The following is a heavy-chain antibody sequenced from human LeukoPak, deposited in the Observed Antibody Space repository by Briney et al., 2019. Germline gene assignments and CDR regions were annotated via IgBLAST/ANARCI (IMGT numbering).Heavy chain of an antibody. J-gene: IGHJ5*02. CDR3: ARGLDLYPGYSYGQNWFDP. CDR1: GYTFTGYQ. D-gene: IGHD5-18*01. CDR2: INPNSGAT. Sequence: ASVKVSCKASGYTFTGYQMHWVRQAPGQGLEWMGWINPNSGATKYAQKIQGRVTMTRDTSISTVYMELSRLRSDDTAVYYCARGLDLYPGYSYGQNWFDPWGQGTLVTVSS. V-gene: IGHV1-2*02.